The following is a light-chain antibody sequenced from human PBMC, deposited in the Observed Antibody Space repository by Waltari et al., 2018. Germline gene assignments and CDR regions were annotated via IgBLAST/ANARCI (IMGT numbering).Light chain of an antibody. CDR3: QTGGHGTWV. V-gene: IGLV4-69*01. Sequence: QQPETGPRYLMKVYSDGSHSRGDDIPDRFSGSSSGAERYLTISSLQAEDEADYYCQTGGHGTWVFGGGTKLTVL. J-gene: IGLJ3*02. CDR2: VYSDGSH.